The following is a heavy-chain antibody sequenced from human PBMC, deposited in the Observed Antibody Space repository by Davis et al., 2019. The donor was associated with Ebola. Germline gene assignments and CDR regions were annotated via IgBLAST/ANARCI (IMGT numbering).Heavy chain of an antibody. J-gene: IGHJ4*02. V-gene: IGHV1-18*04. Sequence: SVTVSRMASGYTSASYGITRVRQAPGHGLERMGWISDYNGNTTYAQRLQGRVTMTTDTSTSTAYMELRSLRSDDTAVYYCTRGNSWDAPFDYWGQGTLVTVSS. CDR2: ISDYNGNT. CDR1: GYTSASYG. CDR3: TRGNSWDAPFDY. D-gene: IGHD6-13*01.